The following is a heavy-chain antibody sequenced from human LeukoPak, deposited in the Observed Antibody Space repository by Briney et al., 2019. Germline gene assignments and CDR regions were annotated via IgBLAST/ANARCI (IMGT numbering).Heavy chain of an antibody. V-gene: IGHV3-23*01. CDR1: GFTFDSYA. CDR3: ARAPNYDSSGYFIG. J-gene: IGHJ4*02. D-gene: IGHD3-22*01. CDR2: ISGFGGST. Sequence: GGSLRRSCEASGFTFDSYAMNWVRQAPGKGLEWASSISGFGGSTYYADSVKGRFTISRDNSKNTLYLQMNSLRAEDTAVYYCARAPNYDSSGYFIGWGQGTLVTVSS.